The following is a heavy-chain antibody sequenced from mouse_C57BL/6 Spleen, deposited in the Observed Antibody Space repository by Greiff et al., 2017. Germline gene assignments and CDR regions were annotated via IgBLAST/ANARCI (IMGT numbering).Heavy chain of an antibody. V-gene: IGHV1-50*01. CDR1: GYTFTSYW. CDR2: IDPSDSYT. J-gene: IGHJ4*01. CDR3: ARHYYGSSYWAMDY. Sequence: VQLQQSGAELVKPGASVKLSCKASGYTFTSYWMQWVKQRPGQGLEWIGEIDPSDSYTNYNQKFKGKATLTVDTSSSTAYMQLSSLTSEDSAVYYCARHYYGSSYWAMDYWGQGTSVTVSS. D-gene: IGHD1-1*01.